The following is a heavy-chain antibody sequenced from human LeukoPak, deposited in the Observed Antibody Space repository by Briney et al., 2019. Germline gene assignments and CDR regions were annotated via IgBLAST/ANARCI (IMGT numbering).Heavy chain of an antibody. CDR2: ISDSGGST. V-gene: IGHV3-23*01. J-gene: IGHJ4*02. CDR3: AKRTDYSGSYYFDY. CDR1: GFTFSSYA. Sequence: PGGSLRLSCAASGFTFSSYAMSWVRQAPGKGLEWVSAISDSGGSTYYADSVKGRFTISRDNSKNTLYLQMNSLRAEDTAVYYCAKRTDYSGSYYFDYWGQGTLVTVSS. D-gene: IGHD1-26*01.